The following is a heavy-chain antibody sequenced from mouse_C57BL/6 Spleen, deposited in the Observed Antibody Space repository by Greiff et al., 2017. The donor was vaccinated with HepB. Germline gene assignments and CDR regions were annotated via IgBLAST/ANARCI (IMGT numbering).Heavy chain of an antibody. J-gene: IGHJ4*01. Sequence: LQESGAELARPGASVKLSCKASGYTFTSYGISWVKQRPGQGLEWIGEIYPRSGNTYYNEKFKGKAKLTADKSSSTAYMELRSLTSEDSAVYFCARSHSSGYAYAMDYWGQGTSVTVSS. CDR2: IYPRSGNT. V-gene: IGHV1-81*01. D-gene: IGHD3-2*02. CDR1: GYTFTSYG. CDR3: ARSHSSGYAYAMDY.